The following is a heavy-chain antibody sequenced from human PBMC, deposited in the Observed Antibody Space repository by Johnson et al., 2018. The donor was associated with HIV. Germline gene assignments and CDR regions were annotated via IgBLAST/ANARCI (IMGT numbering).Heavy chain of an antibody. CDR2: ISRSGSTI. J-gene: IGHJ3*02. D-gene: IGHD3-16*01. Sequence: VQLVESGGGLVQPGGSLRLSCAASGFTFSSYAMSWVRQAPGKGLEWVSYISRSGSTIYYEDSVKGRFTISRDNAKNSLHLQMNSLRAEDTAVYYCARDPSRLRQSDIWGQGTMVTVSS. CDR1: GFTFSSYA. CDR3: ARDPSRLRQSDI. V-gene: IGHV3-48*04.